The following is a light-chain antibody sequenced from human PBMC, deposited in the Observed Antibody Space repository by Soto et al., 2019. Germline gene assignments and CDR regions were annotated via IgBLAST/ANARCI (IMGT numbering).Light chain of an antibody. CDR1: QSINRH. J-gene: IGKJ5*01. Sequence: EIVLTQSPATLSLSPGERATLSCRASQSINRHLAWYRQKPGQAPRLLIYDASNRATGIPARFSGSGSGTDFTLTISSLEPEDFGVYYCQQYGSSAITFGQGTRLEIK. CDR3: QQYGSSAIT. V-gene: IGKV3-11*01. CDR2: DAS.